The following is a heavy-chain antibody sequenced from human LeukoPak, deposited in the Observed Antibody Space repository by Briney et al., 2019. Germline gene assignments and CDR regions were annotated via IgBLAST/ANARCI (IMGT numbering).Heavy chain of an antibody. CDR3: ATLDYFGSGYYYYFDF. J-gene: IGHJ4*02. D-gene: IGHD3-10*01. CDR1: GTTLPELS. V-gene: IGHV1-24*01. Sequence: ASVKVSCKIPGTTLPELSMHWVRQAPGVGLEWMGGFHPEDGETIYAQKFQGRVTMTEDTSTDTAYMELSRLESEDTAVYYCATLDYFGSGYYYYFDFWGQGTLVTVSS. CDR2: FHPEDGET.